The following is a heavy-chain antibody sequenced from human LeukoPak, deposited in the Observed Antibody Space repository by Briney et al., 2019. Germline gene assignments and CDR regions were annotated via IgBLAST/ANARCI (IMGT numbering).Heavy chain of an antibody. D-gene: IGHD1-26*01. CDR3: ATRGSRDAFDI. V-gene: IGHV4-31*03. Sequence: SETLSLTCTVSGGSISSGGYYWSWIRQHPGKGLEWIGYIYYSGSTYYNPSLKSRVTISVDTSKNQFSLKLSSVTAADTAVYYCATRGSRDAFDIWGQGTMVTVSS. CDR2: IYYSGST. CDR1: GGSISSGGYY. J-gene: IGHJ3*02.